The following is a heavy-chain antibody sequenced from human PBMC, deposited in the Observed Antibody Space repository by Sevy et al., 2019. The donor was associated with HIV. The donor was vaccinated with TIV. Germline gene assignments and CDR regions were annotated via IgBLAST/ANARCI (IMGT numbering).Heavy chain of an antibody. J-gene: IGHJ5*02. CDR2: ISGYNGYT. V-gene: IGHV1-18*01. CDR3: AKEGKNIRSWFDP. D-gene: IGHD3-3*02. CDR1: GYSFTNYG. Sequence: ASFKVSCKASGYSFTNYGIGWVRQAPGQGLEWMGWISGYNGYTNYAQNLQGRVTMTTDTSTSTAYMELRSLRSDDTAIYYCAKEGKNIRSWFDPWGQGTLVTVSS.